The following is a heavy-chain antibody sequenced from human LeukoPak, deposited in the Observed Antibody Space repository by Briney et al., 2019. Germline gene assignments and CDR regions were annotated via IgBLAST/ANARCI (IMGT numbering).Heavy chain of an antibody. D-gene: IGHD3-10*01. CDR3: ARDHGSH. CDR2: IYYSGIT. CDR1: GGSITSYY. Sequence: SETLSLTCTVSGGSITSYYWSWIRQPPGREPEWIGYIYYSGITDYNPSLKSRVTISVDSSNNQFSLRLTSVTAADTAVYYCARDHGSHWGQGTLVTVSS. J-gene: IGHJ4*02. V-gene: IGHV4-59*01.